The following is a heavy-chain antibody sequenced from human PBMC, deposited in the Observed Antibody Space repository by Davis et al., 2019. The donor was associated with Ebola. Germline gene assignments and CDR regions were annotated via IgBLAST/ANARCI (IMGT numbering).Heavy chain of an antibody. D-gene: IGHD6-25*01. CDR1: GFTFDDYG. V-gene: IGHV3-20*04. CDR2: INWNGGST. CDR3: AKDSGWQMSP. J-gene: IGHJ5*02. Sequence: GESLKISCAASGFTFDDYGMSWVRQAPGKGLEWVSGINWNGGSTGYADSVKGRFTISRDNAKNSLYLQMNSLRAEDTAVYYCAKDSGWQMSPWGQGTLVAVSS.